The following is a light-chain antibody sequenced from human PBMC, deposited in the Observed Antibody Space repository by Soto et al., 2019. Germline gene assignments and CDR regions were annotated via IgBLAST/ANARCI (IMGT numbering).Light chain of an antibody. CDR3: SSYTGSNTPLYV. V-gene: IGLV2-14*03. CDR2: DVS. CDR1: SSDIGGYNY. J-gene: IGLJ1*01. Sequence: QSALTQPASVSGSPGQSITISCNGTSSDIGGYNYVSWYQQHPGKAPKLMIHDVSNRPSGVSNRFSGSKSGNTASLTISGLQAEDEADYYCSSYTGSNTPLYVFGTGTKVTVL.